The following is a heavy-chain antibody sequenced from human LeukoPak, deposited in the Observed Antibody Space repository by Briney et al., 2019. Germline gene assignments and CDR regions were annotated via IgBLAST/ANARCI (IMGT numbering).Heavy chain of an antibody. CDR2: IYYSGST. D-gene: IGHD1-26*01. Sequence: SETLSLTCTVSGGSISSSSYYWGWIRQPPGKGLEWIGSIYYSGSTYYNPSLKSRVTMSVDTSKNQFSLKLSSVTAADTAVYYCARDSPSPLIVGATPEWFDPWGQGTLVTVSS. CDR1: GGSISSSSYY. J-gene: IGHJ5*02. CDR3: ARDSPSPLIVGATPEWFDP. V-gene: IGHV4-39*07.